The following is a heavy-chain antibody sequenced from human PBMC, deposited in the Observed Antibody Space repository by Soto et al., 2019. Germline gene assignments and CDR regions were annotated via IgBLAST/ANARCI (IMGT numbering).Heavy chain of an antibody. CDR3: ARHESAAAGNYDGMDV. CDR2: IDPSDSYT. Sequence: SGESLKISCKGSGYSFTSYWISWVRQMPGKGLEWMGRIDPSDSYTNYSPSFQGHVTISADKSISTAYLQWSSLKASDTAMYYCARHESAAAGNYDGMDVWGQGTTVTVSS. V-gene: IGHV5-10-1*01. D-gene: IGHD6-13*01. CDR1: GYSFTSYW. J-gene: IGHJ6*02.